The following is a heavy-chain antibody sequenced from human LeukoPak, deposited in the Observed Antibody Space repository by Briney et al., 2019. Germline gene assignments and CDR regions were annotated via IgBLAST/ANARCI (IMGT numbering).Heavy chain of an antibody. D-gene: IGHD5-12*01. CDR2: IKQDASEK. V-gene: IGHV3-7*01. CDR1: GFTFTSSW. CDR3: ARLRHGYMDV. J-gene: IGHJ6*03. Sequence: GGSLRLSCAASGFTFTSSWMSWVRQAPGKGLEWVANIKQDASEKYYADSVKGRLTISRDNAKNSLYLQMNSLRAEDTAVYYCARLRHGYMDVWGKGTTVTVSS.